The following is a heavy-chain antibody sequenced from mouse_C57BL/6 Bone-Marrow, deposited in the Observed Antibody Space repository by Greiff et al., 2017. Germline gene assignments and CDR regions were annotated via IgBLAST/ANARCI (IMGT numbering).Heavy chain of an antibody. V-gene: IGHV1-69*01. J-gene: IGHJ2*01. Sequence: QVQLQQPGAELVMPGASVKLSCKASGYTFTSYWMHWVKQRPGQGLEWIGEIDPSDSYTNYNQKFKGNSTLTVDKSSSTAYMQLSSLTSEDSAVYYCAISLIYYYGSSYDYWGQGTTLTVSS. CDR3: AISLIYYYGSSYDY. D-gene: IGHD1-1*01. CDR1: GYTFTSYW. CDR2: IDPSDSYT.